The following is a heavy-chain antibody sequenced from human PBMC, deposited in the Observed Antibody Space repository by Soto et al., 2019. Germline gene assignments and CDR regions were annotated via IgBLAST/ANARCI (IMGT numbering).Heavy chain of an antibody. CDR3: PRGRYGDH. J-gene: IGHJ4*02. CDR1: GYTFTTYG. D-gene: IGHD4-17*01. V-gene: IGHV1-18*01. Sequence: QVQLVQSGAEVKKPGASVKVSCKASGYTFTTYGISWVRQAPGRGLAWVGWISAYSGNTKYAQKLQGRVTVTTDTPTGTAYMEMRNLITVDTTVYDCPRGRYGDHWGQGTLVT. CDR2: ISAYSGNT.